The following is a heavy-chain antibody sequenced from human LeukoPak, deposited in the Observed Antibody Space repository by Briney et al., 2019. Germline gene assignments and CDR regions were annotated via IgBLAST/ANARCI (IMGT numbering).Heavy chain of an antibody. CDR1: GFTFSNAW. J-gene: IGHJ3*02. CDR3: TTGIGIAARGADAFDI. Sequence: GGSLRLSCAASGFTFSNAWMSWVRQAPGKGLEWVGRIKSKTDGGTTDYAAPVKGRFTISRGDSKNTLYLQMNSLKTEDTAVYYCTTGIGIAARGADAFDIWGQGTMVTVSS. D-gene: IGHD6-6*01. CDR2: IKSKTDGGTT. V-gene: IGHV3-15*01.